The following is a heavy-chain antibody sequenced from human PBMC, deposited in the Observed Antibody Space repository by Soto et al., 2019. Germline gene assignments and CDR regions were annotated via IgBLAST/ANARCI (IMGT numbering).Heavy chain of an antibody. CDR3: ASFPGTSTSHYGMDV. J-gene: IGHJ6*02. CDR2: IWYDGSNK. Sequence: PGGSLRLSCAASGFTFSSYGMHWVRQAPGKGLEWVAVIWYDGSNKYYADSVKGRFTISRDNSKNTLYLQMNSLRAEDTAVYYCASFPGTSTSHYGMDVWGQGTTVTVSS. CDR1: GFTFSSYG. D-gene: IGHD3-10*01. V-gene: IGHV3-33*01.